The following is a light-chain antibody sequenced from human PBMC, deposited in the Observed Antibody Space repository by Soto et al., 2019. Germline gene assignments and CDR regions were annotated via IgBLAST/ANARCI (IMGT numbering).Light chain of an antibody. CDR1: TGAVTSGHY. Sequence: QAVVTPEPSLTVSPGGTVTLTCDSSTGAVTSGHYPYWFQQKPGQAPRTLIYDTNNKHSWTPARFSGALLGGKAALTLSGAQPEDEAEYYCLLFYSGPRVFGGGTKVTVL. J-gene: IGLJ3*02. V-gene: IGLV7-46*01. CDR3: LLFYSGPRV. CDR2: DTN.